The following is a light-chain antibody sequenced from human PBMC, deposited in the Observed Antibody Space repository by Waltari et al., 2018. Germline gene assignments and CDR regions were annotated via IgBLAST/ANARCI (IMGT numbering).Light chain of an antibody. CDR1: SGSIASNY. Sequence: NFMLTQPHSVSESPGKTVTISCTRSSGSIASNYEQWYQQRPGSSPTTVIYEDNQRPSGGPDRFSGSIDSSSNSASLTISGLKTEDEADYYCQSYDSSNPWVFGGGTKLTVL. CDR2: EDN. J-gene: IGLJ3*02. CDR3: QSYDSSNPWV. V-gene: IGLV6-57*01.